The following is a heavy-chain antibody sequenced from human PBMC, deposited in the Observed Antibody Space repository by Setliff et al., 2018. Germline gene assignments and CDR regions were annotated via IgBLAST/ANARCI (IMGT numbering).Heavy chain of an antibody. CDR2: VYYSGSTS. V-gene: IGHV4-59*01. CDR1: GGSFSTYY. Sequence: SETLSLTCTVSGGSFSTYYWSWIRQAPGKGLEWIGHVYYSGSTSYYNPSLKSRVTISVDTSKKQFSLNLTSVTAADTAVYYCVGSVFDYYFEYWGQGALVTVSS. D-gene: IGHD3-16*01. J-gene: IGHJ4*02. CDR3: VGSVFDYYFEY.